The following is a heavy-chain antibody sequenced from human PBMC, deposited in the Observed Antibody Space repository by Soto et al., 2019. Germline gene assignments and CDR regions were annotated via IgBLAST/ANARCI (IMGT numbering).Heavy chain of an antibody. V-gene: IGHV1-24*01. Sequence: ASVKVSCKVSGYTLTELSMHWVRQAPGKGLEWMGGFDPEDGETIYAQKFQGRVTMTEDTSTDTAYMQLSGLRSEDMAVYYCVVAGYWTWGQGALVTVSS. CDR2: FDPEDGET. CDR1: GYTLTELS. CDR3: VVAGYWT. J-gene: IGHJ4*02. D-gene: IGHD2-8*02.